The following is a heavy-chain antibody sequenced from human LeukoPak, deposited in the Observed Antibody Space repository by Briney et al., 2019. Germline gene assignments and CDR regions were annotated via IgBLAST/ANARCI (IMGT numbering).Heavy chain of an antibody. CDR3: AVARAVPSYYFMDV. J-gene: IGHJ6*03. D-gene: IGHD2-2*01. CDR2: ISNTATTT. V-gene: IGHV3-11*01. Sequence: GGSLRLSCAASGFTFSQYYMNWIRQAPGKGLEWISYISNTATTTYYADSLKGRFTISRDNAKNSLYLQMNSLRAEDTAVYYCAVARAVPSYYFMDVWGKGTTVTVSS. CDR1: GFTFSQYY.